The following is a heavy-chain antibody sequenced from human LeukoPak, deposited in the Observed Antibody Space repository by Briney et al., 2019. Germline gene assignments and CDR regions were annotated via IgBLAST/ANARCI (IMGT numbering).Heavy chain of an antibody. CDR1: GFTVSSDY. Sequence: PGGSLRLSCAASGFTVSSDYMSCVRQAPGEGLEWVSFIYSGGSTYYADSVRGRFTISRDNSKNTLYLQMNSLRAEDTAVYYCARLGGSYYFAYWGQGTLVTVSS. V-gene: IGHV3-53*01. J-gene: IGHJ4*02. D-gene: IGHD1-26*01. CDR3: ARLGGSYYFAY. CDR2: IYSGGST.